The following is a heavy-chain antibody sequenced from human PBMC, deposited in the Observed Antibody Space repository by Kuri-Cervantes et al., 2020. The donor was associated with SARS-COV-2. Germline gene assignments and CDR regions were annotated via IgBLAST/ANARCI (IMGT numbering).Heavy chain of an antibody. CDR3: ARAVLGVVAYFDY. CDR2: IKQDGSEK. V-gene: IGHV3-7*04. D-gene: IGHD3-3*01. CDR1: GFTFSSYW. J-gene: IGHJ4*02. Sequence: GESLKISCAASGFTFSSYWMSWVRQAPGKGLEWVANIKQDGSEKYYVDSVKGRFTISRDNAKNSLYLQMNSLRAEDTAVYYCARAVLGVVAYFDYRGQGTPVTVSS.